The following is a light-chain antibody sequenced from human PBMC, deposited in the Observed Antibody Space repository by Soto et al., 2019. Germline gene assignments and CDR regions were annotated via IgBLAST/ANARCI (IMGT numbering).Light chain of an antibody. CDR2: QVT. CDR1: SSDLAIYNY. CDR3: SSYTDSSNYV. J-gene: IGLJ1*01. V-gene: IGLV2-14*01. Sequence: LTQPASVSGSPGQSITISRTGTSSDLAIYNYVSWYQQQPGKAPKLMIYQVTNRPSGVSNRFSGSRSGNTASLTISGLQAEDEADYYCSSYTDSSNYVFGTGTKV.